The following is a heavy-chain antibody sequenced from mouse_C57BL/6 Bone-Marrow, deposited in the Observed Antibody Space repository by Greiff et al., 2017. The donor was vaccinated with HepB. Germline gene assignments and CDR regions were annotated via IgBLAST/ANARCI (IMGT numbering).Heavy chain of an antibody. CDR1: GYTFTDYN. D-gene: IGHD1-1*01. CDR2: INPNNGGT. Sequence: EVQLQESGPELVKPGASVKIPCKASGYTFTDYNMDWVKQSHGKSLEWIGDINPNNGGTIYNQKFKGKATLTVDKSSSTAYMELRSLTSEDTAVYYCARCGITTVVSPSMDYWGQGTSVTVSS. J-gene: IGHJ4*01. V-gene: IGHV1-18*01. CDR3: ARCGITTVVSPSMDY.